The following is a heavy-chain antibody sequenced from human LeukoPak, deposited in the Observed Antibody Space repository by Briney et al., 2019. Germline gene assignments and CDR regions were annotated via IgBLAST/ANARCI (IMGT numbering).Heavy chain of an antibody. D-gene: IGHD6-13*01. CDR3: ARERRSSSPGEQQLVRAFDI. CDR1: GYTFTNYA. Sequence: EASVTVSCKASGYTFTNYAMNWVRQAPGQGLEWMGWINTNTGNPTYAQGFTGRFVFSLDTSVSTAYLQISSLKAEDTAMYYCARERRSSSPGEQQLVRAFDIWGQGTMVTVSS. J-gene: IGHJ3*02. V-gene: IGHV7-4-1*02. CDR2: INTNTGNP.